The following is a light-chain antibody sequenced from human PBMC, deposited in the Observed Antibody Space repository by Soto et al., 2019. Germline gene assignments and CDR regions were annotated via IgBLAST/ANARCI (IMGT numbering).Light chain of an antibody. CDR2: LNSDGSH. CDR3: QTWGTGIRV. Sequence: SLGASVKLTCTLSSGHSSYAIAWHQQQPEKGPRYLMKLNSDGSHSKGDGIPDRFSGSSSGAERYLTISSLQSEDEADYYCQTWGTGIRVFGGGTKLTVL. J-gene: IGLJ2*01. V-gene: IGLV4-69*01. CDR1: SGHSSYA.